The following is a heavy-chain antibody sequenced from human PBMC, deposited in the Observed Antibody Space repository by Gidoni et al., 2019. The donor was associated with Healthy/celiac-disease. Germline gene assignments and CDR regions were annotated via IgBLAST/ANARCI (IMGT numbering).Heavy chain of an antibody. CDR3: TTDAWAHITMIVVVHDY. CDR1: GFTFRNAS. CDR2: IKSKTDGGTT. V-gene: IGHV3-15*01. Sequence: EVQLVESGGGLVKPGGSLRLSCAASGFTFRNASMSWVRQAPGKGMERVGRIKSKTDGGTTDYAAPVKGRFTISRDDSKNTLYLQMNSLKTEDTAVYYCTTDAWAHITMIVVVHDYWGQGTLVTVSS. J-gene: IGHJ4*02. D-gene: IGHD3-22*01.